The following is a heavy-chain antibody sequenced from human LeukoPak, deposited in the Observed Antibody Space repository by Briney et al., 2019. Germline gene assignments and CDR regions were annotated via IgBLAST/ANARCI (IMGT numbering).Heavy chain of an antibody. Sequence: GESLKISCKASGYTFTNYWIGWVRQMPGKGLEWMGIIYPGDSDIRYSPSFQGQVTFSADKSISTAYLQWASLKASDTAMYYCARHIAAARHFDIWGQGTMVTVSS. CDR1: GYTFTNYW. CDR2: IYPGDSDI. V-gene: IGHV5-51*01. J-gene: IGHJ3*02. D-gene: IGHD6-13*01. CDR3: ARHIAAARHFDI.